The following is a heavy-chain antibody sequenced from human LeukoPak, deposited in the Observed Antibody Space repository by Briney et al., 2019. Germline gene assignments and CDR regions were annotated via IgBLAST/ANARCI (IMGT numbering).Heavy chain of an antibody. J-gene: IGHJ6*02. V-gene: IGHV5-51*01. D-gene: IGHD2-21*02. CDR1: GYSFSTYW. Sequence: GESLKISCKGSGYSFSTYWIGWVRQMPGKGLEWMGIIYHGNSDTRYSPSFQGQVTISADKSISTAYLQWSSLKASDTAMYYCARRAYCSGDCTRHYSYYYSMDVWGQGTTVTVSS. CDR2: IYHGNSDT. CDR3: ARRAYCSGDCTRHYSYYYSMDV.